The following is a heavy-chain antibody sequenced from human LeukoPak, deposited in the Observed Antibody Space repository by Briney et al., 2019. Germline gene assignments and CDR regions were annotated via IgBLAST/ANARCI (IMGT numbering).Heavy chain of an antibody. D-gene: IGHD6-25*01. CDR1: GLTFGVSA. CDR3: THPAYYYNVDV. CDR2: IKTKADNYAT. V-gene: IGHV3-73*01. J-gene: IGHJ6*04. Sequence: GGSLKLSCSASGLTFGVSAIHWVRQASGKGLEWVGRIKTKADNYATAYAASVKGRFTISRDDSTNTAYLQMNSLKTEDTAVYYCTHPAYYYNVDVWGKGTTVTVSS.